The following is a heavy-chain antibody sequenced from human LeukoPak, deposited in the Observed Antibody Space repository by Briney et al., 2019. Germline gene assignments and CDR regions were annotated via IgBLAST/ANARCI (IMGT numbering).Heavy chain of an antibody. D-gene: IGHD2/OR15-2a*01. Sequence: PSETLSLTCTVSGGSISSGSYYWGWIRQPPGKGLEWIGSIYYSGSTYYNPSLKSRVTISVDTSKNQFSLKVTSVTAADTAVYYCARGAYLVALNYWGQGTLVTVSS. CDR3: ARGAYLVALNY. CDR2: IYYSGST. V-gene: IGHV4-39*07. J-gene: IGHJ4*02. CDR1: GGSISSGSYY.